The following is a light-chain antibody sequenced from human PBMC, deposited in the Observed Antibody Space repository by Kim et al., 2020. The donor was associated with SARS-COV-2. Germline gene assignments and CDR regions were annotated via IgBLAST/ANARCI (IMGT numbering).Light chain of an antibody. CDR2: GAS. Sequence: EIVMTQSPATLSVSPGERATLSCRASQSIDTNLAWYQQKPGQAPRLLIYGASTRATDIPARFSGSGSGTEFSLIISSLQSEDFAAYYCQQYSHWPPYTFGQGTKVDIK. CDR3: QQYSHWPPYT. J-gene: IGKJ2*01. V-gene: IGKV3-15*01. CDR1: QSIDTN.